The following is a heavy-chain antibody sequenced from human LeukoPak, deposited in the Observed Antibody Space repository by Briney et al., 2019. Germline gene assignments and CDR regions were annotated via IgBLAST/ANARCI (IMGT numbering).Heavy chain of an antibody. V-gene: IGHV4-39*07. CDR2: IYYSGST. J-gene: IGHJ5*02. D-gene: IGHD3-9*01. CDR1: GGSISSSSYY. CDR3: ARDASGYFDWLGRSWFDP. Sequence: PSETLSLTCTVSGGSISSSSYYWGWIRQPPGKGLEWIGSIYYSGSTYYNPSLKSRVTISVDTSKNQFSLKLSSVTAADTAVYYCARDASGYFDWLGRSWFDPWGQGTLVTVSS.